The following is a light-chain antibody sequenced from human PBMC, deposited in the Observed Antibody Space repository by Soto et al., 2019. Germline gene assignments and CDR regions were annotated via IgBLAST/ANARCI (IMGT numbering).Light chain of an antibody. CDR1: SSNIGNNS. Sequence: QSVLTQPPSVSAAPGQKVTISCSGSSSNIGNNSVSWYQHHPGKAPKLIVFQVSFRPSAVSDRFSGSKSDNTASLTISGLQTEDEADYYCLSYTASSTFVFGTGTKLTVL. CDR3: LSYTASSTFV. V-gene: IGLV2-14*01. CDR2: QVS. J-gene: IGLJ1*01.